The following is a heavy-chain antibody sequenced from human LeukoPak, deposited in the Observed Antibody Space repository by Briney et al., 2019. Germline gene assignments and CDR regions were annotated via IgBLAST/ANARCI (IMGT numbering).Heavy chain of an antibody. CDR2: IWYDGSNK. D-gene: IGHD6-19*01. J-gene: IGHJ4*02. Sequence: GGSLSLSCAASGFTFSSYGMHWVRQAPGKGLEWVAVIWYDGSNKYYADSVKGRFTISRDNSKNTLYLQMNSLRAEDTAVYYCAKEGFSGCLDYWGQGTLVTVSS. CDR1: GFTFSSYG. V-gene: IGHV3-33*06. CDR3: AKEGFSGCLDY.